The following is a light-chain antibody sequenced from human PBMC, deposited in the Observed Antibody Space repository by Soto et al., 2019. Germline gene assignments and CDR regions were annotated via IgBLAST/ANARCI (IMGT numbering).Light chain of an antibody. J-gene: IGLJ2*01. V-gene: IGLV1-40*01. CDR2: GNS. CDR3: QSYDSSLSAYVV. CDR1: SSYIGAGYD. Sequence: QSVLTQPPSVSGAPGQRVTISCTGSSSYIGAGYDVHWYQQLPGTAPKLLIYGNSHRPSGVPDRFSGSKSGTSASLAITGLQAEDEADYYCQSYDSSLSAYVVFGGGTKLTVL.